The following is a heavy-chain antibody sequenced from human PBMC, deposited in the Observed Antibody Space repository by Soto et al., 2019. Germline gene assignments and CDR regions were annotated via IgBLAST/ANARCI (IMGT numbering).Heavy chain of an antibody. CDR2: IYYSGST. Sequence: PEKLSLTCTVSGGSISSSSYYWGWIRQPPGKGLECIGSIYYSGSTYYNPSLKSRVTISVDTSKNQFSLKLCSVTAADTFVYYCAPSNHDVNWFDTLGQGPLVT. CDR1: GGSISSSSYY. V-gene: IGHV4-39*01. J-gene: IGHJ5*02. CDR3: APSNHDVNWFDT.